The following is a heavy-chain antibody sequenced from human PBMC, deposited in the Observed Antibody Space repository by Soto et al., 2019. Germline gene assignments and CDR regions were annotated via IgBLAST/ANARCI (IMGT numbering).Heavy chain of an antibody. CDR2: ISHDGSKK. V-gene: IGHV3-30*18. J-gene: IGHJ3*01. CDR3: AKGGPDCVSXXXYLLVAFDV. CDR1: GFTFSSYV. D-gene: IGHD2-2*01. Sequence: QVQLVQSGGGVVQPGRSLRLSCAASGFTFSSYVTHWVRQAPGKGLEWVAVISHDGSKKYYADSVKGRFTISRDNSKNTLYLQMNSLRAEDTAVYYCAKGGPDCVSXXXYLLVAFDVWGQGTMVTVSS.